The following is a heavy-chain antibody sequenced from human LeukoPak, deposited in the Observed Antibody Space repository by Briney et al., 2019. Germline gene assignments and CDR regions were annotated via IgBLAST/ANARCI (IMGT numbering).Heavy chain of an antibody. CDR2: ISGSGGST. CDR1: GFTFSSYA. Sequence: PGGSLRLSCAASGFTFSSYAMSWVRQAPGKGLEWVSAISGSGGSTYYADSVKGRFTISRDNSKNTLYLQMNSLKTEDTAVYYCTTDGTMIVVVPIDAFDIWGQGTMVTVSS. D-gene: IGHD3-22*01. V-gene: IGHV3-23*01. J-gene: IGHJ3*02. CDR3: TTDGTMIVVVPIDAFDI.